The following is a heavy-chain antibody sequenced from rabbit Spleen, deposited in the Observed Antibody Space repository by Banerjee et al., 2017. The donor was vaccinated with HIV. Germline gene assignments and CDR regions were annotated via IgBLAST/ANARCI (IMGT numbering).Heavy chain of an antibody. CDR1: GFSFTYIDY. D-gene: IGHD8-1*01. V-gene: IGHV1S40*01. Sequence: QSLEESGGDLVKPGASLTLTCTASGFSFTYIDYLCWVRQPPGKGPEWIACVAAGVSLTSYYATWAKGRFTISKTSSPTVTLQMTSLTVADTATYFCARDAGSGPYIDGYFNLWGPGTLVTVS. CDR3: ARDAGSGPYIDGYFNL. CDR2: VAAGVSLTS. J-gene: IGHJ4*01.